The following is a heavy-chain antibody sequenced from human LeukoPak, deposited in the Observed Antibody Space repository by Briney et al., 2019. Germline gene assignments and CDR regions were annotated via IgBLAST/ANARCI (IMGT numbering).Heavy chain of an antibody. Sequence: ASVTVSCTASGYTFTSYAMNWVRQAPGQGLEWMGWINTNTGNPTYAQGFTGRFVFSLDTSVSTAYLQISSLKAEDTAVYYCATGGRWLQFNWFDPWGQGTLVTVSS. CDR1: GYTFTSYA. D-gene: IGHD5-24*01. CDR3: ATGGRWLQFNWFDP. V-gene: IGHV7-4-1*02. CDR2: INTNTGNP. J-gene: IGHJ5*02.